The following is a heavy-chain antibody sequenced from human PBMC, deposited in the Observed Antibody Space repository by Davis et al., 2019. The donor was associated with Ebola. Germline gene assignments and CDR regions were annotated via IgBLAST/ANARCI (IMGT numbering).Heavy chain of an antibody. CDR2: ISTSNGNT. J-gene: IGHJ3*02. V-gene: IGHV1-18*01. D-gene: IGHD3-3*01. CDR1: GYIFINSG. Sequence: ASVKVSCKASGYIFINSGISWVRQAPGQGLEWVGWISTSNGNTNYAQKFQSRVIMTTDTSTATAYMELRSLRNDDTAVYFCARDRGQDYDFWSGYFIHGFDIWGQGTVVSVSS. CDR3: ARDRGQDYDFWSGYFIHGFDI.